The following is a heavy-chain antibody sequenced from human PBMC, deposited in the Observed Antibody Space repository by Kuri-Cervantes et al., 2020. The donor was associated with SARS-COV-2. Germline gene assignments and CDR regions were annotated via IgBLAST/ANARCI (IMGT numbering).Heavy chain of an antibody. CDR1: GFTFSSYW. Sequence: SETLSLTCAASGFTFSSYWMSWVRQPPGKGLEWIGSIYYSGSTYYNPSLKSRVTISVDTSKNQFSLKLSSVTAADTAVYYCARLRQQSVAFDIWGQGTMVTVSS. D-gene: IGHD1/OR15-1a*01. CDR3: ARLRQQSVAFDI. J-gene: IGHJ3*02. V-gene: IGHV4-39*01. CDR2: IYYSGST.